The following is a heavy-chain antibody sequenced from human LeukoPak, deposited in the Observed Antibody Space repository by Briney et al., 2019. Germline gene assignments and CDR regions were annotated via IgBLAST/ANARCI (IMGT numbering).Heavy chain of an antibody. CDR3: ANAQQLVRVYYFDY. D-gene: IGHD6-13*01. J-gene: IGHJ4*02. V-gene: IGHV3-23*01. CDR1: GFTFSSYA. CDR2: ISGSGGST. Sequence: PGGSLRLSCAASGFTFSSYAMSWVRQAPGKGLEWVSAISGSGGSTYYADSVKGRFTISRDNSKNTLYLQMNSLRAEDMAVYYCANAQQLVRVYYFDYWGQGTLVTVSS.